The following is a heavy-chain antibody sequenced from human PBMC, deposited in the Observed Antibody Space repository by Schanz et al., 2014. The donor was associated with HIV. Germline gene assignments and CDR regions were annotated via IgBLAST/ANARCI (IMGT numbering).Heavy chain of an antibody. CDR2: INQDASTI. V-gene: IGHV3-30*03. J-gene: IGHJ4*02. D-gene: IGHD2-2*01. CDR1: GFTFSSYA. Sequence: QVQLVESGGGVVQPGRSLRLSCTASGFTFSSYAIHWVRQAPGKGLEWVANINQDASTIRYADSVKGRFTVSRDNSKNRVFLQMNSLSTEDAAVYHCARSQKGTSCCSPLDFWGQGTPVTV. CDR3: ARSQKGTSCCSPLDF.